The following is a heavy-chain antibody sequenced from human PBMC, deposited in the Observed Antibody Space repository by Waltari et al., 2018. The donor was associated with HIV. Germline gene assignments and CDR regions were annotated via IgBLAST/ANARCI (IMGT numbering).Heavy chain of an antibody. Sequence: EVQLVESGGGLVQPGGSLRLSCAASGFTFSSYWMSWVRQAPGKGLEWVAKIKQDGSGKDYVDSGKGRFTISRDNAKNSLYLQMNSLRAEDTAVYYCARDLYSSGWGYFDYWGQGTLVTVSS. CDR2: IKQDGSGK. V-gene: IGHV3-7*01. CDR1: GFTFSSYW. D-gene: IGHD6-19*01. CDR3: ARDLYSSGWGYFDY. J-gene: IGHJ4*02.